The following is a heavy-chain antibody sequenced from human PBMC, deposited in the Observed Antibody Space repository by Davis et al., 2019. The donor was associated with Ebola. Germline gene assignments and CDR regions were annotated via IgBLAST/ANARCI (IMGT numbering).Heavy chain of an antibody. CDR1: GYTFTNYG. D-gene: IGHD1-1*01. CDR3: TRAQFPTTSDH. V-gene: IGHV1-18*04. CDR2: INPHNGNT. J-gene: IGHJ4*02. Sequence: ASVKVSCKASGYTFTNYGITWVRQAPGQGLEWMGWINPHNGNTNYAQNVQGRVTMTTDTSTSTAYMEVGSLRSDDTAVYYCTRAQFPTTSDHWGQGTLVTVSS.